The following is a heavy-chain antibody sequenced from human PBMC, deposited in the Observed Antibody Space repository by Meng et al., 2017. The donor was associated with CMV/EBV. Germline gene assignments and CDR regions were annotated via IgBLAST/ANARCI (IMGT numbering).Heavy chain of an antibody. CDR2: LDPEDGET. CDR1: GYTLTELS. Sequence: VHLVHAVADVNKPGAPVQVSCKVSGYTLTELSMHGVAQAPGKGIEWMGGLDPEDGETIYVQKFQGRVTMTEDTSTDTAYMELSSLISEDTAVYYCATEIFGGWYSFDYWGQGTLVTVSS. J-gene: IGHJ4*02. D-gene: IGHD6-19*01. V-gene: IGHV1-24*01. CDR3: ATEIFGGWYSFDY.